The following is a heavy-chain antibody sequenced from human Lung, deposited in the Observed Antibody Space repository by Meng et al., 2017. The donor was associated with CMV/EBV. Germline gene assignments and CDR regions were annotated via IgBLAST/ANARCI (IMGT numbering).Heavy chain of an antibody. D-gene: IGHD3-9*01. J-gene: IGHJ4*02. CDR2: IRYDGSNK. V-gene: IGHV3-30*02. CDR3: ARSERYFDWLPFDY. CDR1: GFTFSSYG. Sequence: GGSLRLSCAASGFTFSSYGMHWVRQAPGKELEWVAFIRYDGSNKYYADSVKGRFTISRDNSKNTLYLQMNSLRAEDTAVYYCARSERYFDWLPFDYWGQGTXVTVSS.